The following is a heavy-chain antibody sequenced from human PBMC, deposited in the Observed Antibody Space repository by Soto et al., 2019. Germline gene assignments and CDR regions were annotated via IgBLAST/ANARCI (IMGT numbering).Heavy chain of an antibody. CDR2: ISYDGSNK. D-gene: IGHD2-15*01. J-gene: IGHJ3*02. CDR1: GFTFSSYA. Sequence: ESGGGVVPPGRSLRLSCAASGFTFSSYAMHWVRQAPGKGLEWVAVISYDGSNKYYADSVKGRFTISRDNSKNTLYLQMNSLRAEDTAVYYCARGGADQGAFDIWGQGTMVTVSS. CDR3: ARGGADQGAFDI. V-gene: IGHV3-30-3*01.